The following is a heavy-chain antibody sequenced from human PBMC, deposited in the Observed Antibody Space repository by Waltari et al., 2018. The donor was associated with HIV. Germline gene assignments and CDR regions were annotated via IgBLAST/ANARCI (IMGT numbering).Heavy chain of an antibody. Sequence: QVQLRQWGAGLLKPSETLSLTCAVYGASFNDYFWAWFRRSPEKGLEWIGENEHRGETNYNPSFKSRVVISVDMSKNQFSLNLKSVTAADTAVYYCARGLGSRPFFRAYEPWGQGTLVTVSS. D-gene: IGHD2-21*01. J-gene: IGHJ4*02. V-gene: IGHV4-34*01. CDR2: NEHRGET. CDR3: ARGLGSRPFFRAYEP. CDR1: GASFNDYF.